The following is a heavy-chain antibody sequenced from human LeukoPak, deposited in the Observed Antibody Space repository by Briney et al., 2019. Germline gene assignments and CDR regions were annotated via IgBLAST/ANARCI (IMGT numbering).Heavy chain of an antibody. J-gene: IGHJ4*02. D-gene: IGHD3/OR15-3a*01. CDR3: VRDLVWDTGRVDY. V-gene: IGHV3-7*01. CDR2: IKEDGSEK. Sequence: GGSLRLSCAASGFTFSSHWMSWVRQAPRKGLEWLANIKEDGSEKYYVDSVKGRFTISRNNAKNSLFLQMNSLRDEDTATYYCVRDLVWDTGRVDYWGQGTLVTVSS. CDR1: GFTFSSHW.